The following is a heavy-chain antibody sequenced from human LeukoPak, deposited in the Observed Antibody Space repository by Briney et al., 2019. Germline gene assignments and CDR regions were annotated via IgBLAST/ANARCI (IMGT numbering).Heavy chain of an antibody. CDR3: ARRMVRGVTHNWFDP. D-gene: IGHD3-10*01. CDR1: GYRFNAYW. J-gene: IGHJ5*02. V-gene: IGHV5-51*01. CDR2: IYPDDSDT. Sequence: GESLKISCKGSGYRFNAYWIAWVRQMPGKGLEWMGIIYPDDSDTRYSPSFQGQVTISADKSISTAYLQWSSLKASDTAMYYCARRMVRGVTHNWFDPWGQGTLVTVSS.